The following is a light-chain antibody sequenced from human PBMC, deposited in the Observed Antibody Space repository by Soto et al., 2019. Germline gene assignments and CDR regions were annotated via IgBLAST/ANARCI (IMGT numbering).Light chain of an antibody. V-gene: IGLV2-8*01. Sequence: QSVLTQPPSASGSPGQSVTISCTGTSSEVGGYNYVSWYQQHPGKAPKLMIYEVSKRPSGVPDRFSGSKSGNTASLTVSGLQAEDEADYYCSSYAGSNNNDVFGTGTKVTVL. CDR1: SSEVGGYNY. J-gene: IGLJ1*01. CDR2: EVS. CDR3: SSYAGSNNNDV.